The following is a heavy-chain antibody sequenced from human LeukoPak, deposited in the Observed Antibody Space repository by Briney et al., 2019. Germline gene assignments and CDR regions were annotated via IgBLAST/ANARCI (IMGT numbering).Heavy chain of an antibody. D-gene: IGHD6-13*01. J-gene: IGHJ4*02. CDR1: GFTFSSYD. V-gene: IGHV3-21*01. CDR2: IVGSSST. Sequence: GGSLRLSCTASGFTFSSYDMNWVRQAPGKGLEWVSSIVGSSSTYYADSLKGRFAISRDNAKNSLYLQMNSLRAEDTAVYYCARIGAGSSRDHWGQGTLVTVSS. CDR3: ARIGAGSSRDH.